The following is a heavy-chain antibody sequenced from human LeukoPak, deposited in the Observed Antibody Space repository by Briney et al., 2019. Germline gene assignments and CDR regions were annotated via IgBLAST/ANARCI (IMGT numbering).Heavy chain of an antibody. D-gene: IGHD3-10*01. J-gene: IGHJ4*02. Sequence: PSETLSLTCTVSGGSINNYYWSWIRQPAGKGLEWIGRIYTSGSTNYNPSLKSRVTMSVDTSKNQFSLRLSSVTAADTAVYYCARWGSGSYYPSFDYWGQGTLVTVSS. CDR3: ARWGSGSYYPSFDY. V-gene: IGHV4-4*07. CDR1: GGSINNYY. CDR2: IYTSGST.